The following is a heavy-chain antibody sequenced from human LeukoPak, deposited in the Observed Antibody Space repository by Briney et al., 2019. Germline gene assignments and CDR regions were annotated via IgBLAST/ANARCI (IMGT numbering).Heavy chain of an antibody. CDR1: GYTFTSYY. D-gene: IGHD3-22*01. V-gene: IGHV1-18*01. J-gene: IGHJ4*02. Sequence: ASVKVSCKASGYTFTSYYMSWVRQAPGQRLEWMGWISAYNVNTNYAQKLQRRVTMTTNTSNSPAHIVLRILRSDDPALYYCPGRYYDSSSYIYWGQGTLVTVCS. CDR3: PGRYYDSSSYIY. CDR2: ISAYNVNT.